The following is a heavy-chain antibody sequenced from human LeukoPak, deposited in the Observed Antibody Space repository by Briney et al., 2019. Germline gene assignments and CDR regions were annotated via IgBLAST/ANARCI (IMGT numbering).Heavy chain of an antibody. Sequence: SETLSLTCSVSGGSISSLYWSWIRQPPGKGLEWIGYIYYTGSTNYNPSLKSRVTMFVDMSKNQFSLRLSSVTAADTAVYYCARHRAYSSSSPSDYGGQGTLVTVSS. J-gene: IGHJ4*02. CDR2: IYYTGST. CDR3: ARHRAYSSSSPSDY. V-gene: IGHV4-59*08. D-gene: IGHD6-6*01. CDR1: GGSISSLY.